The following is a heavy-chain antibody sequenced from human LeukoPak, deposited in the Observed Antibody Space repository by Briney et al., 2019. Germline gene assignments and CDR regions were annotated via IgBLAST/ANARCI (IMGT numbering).Heavy chain of an antibody. D-gene: IGHD5-18*01. J-gene: IGHJ4*02. CDR1: GYTLTELS. CDR2: FDPEDGET. V-gene: IGHV1-24*01. Sequence: ASVKVFCKVSGYTLTELSMHWVRQAPGKGLEWMGGFDPEDGETIYAQKFQGRVTMTEDTSTDTAYMELSSLRSEDTAVYYCATGLGYSYGYGYWGQGTLVTVSS. CDR3: ATGLGYSYGYGY.